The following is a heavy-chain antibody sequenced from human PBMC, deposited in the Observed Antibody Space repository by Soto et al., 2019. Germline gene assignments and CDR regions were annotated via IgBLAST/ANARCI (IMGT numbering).Heavy chain of an antibody. CDR3: ARDAEVTIFGVVNNWFDP. D-gene: IGHD3-3*01. Sequence: ASVKVSCKASGGTFSSYAISWVRQAPGQGLEWMGGIIPIFGTANYAQKFQGRVTMTRDTSTSTVYMELSSLRSEDTAVHYCARDAEVTIFGVVNNWFDPWGQGTLVTVSS. CDR1: GGTFSSYA. V-gene: IGHV1-69*05. J-gene: IGHJ5*02. CDR2: IIPIFGTA.